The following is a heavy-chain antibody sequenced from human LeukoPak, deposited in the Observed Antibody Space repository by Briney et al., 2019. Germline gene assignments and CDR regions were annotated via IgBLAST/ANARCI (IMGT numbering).Heavy chain of an antibody. Sequence: TGGSLRLSCAASGFTFYDYGMSWVRQAPGKGLEWVSGINWNGGSTGYADSVKGRFTISRDNAKNSLYLQMNSLRAEDTALYYCARVGRDYDFWSGYPNLYYFDYWGQGTLVTVSS. CDR2: INWNGGST. V-gene: IGHV3-20*04. J-gene: IGHJ4*02. CDR3: ARVGRDYDFWSGYPNLYYFDY. D-gene: IGHD3-3*01. CDR1: GFTFYDYG.